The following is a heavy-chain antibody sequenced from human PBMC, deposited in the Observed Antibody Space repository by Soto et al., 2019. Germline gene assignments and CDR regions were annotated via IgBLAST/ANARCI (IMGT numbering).Heavy chain of an antibody. CDR2: ISAYNGNT. Sequence: ASVKVSCKASGYTFTSYGISWVRQAPGQGLEWMGWISAYNGNTNYAQKLQGRVTMTTDTSTSTAYMELRSLRSDDTAVYYCATDIVVVPAATRYYYYGMDVWGQGTKVTVSS. CDR3: ATDIVVVPAATRYYYYGMDV. J-gene: IGHJ6*02. V-gene: IGHV1-18*04. CDR1: GYTFTSYG. D-gene: IGHD2-2*01.